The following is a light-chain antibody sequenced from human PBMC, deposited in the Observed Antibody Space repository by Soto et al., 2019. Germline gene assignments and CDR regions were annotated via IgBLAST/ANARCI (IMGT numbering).Light chain of an antibody. CDR1: QSVDSSF. CDR2: GAS. J-gene: IGKJ4*01. V-gene: IGKV1-9*01. Sequence: LTQSPGSLSLSPGERATLSCRASQSVDSSFFAWYQQKPGKAPKLLIYGASTLQSGVPSRFSGSASGTEFTLTISSLQPEDFATYFCQQFNAYPLTFGGGTKLEIK. CDR3: QQFNAYPLT.